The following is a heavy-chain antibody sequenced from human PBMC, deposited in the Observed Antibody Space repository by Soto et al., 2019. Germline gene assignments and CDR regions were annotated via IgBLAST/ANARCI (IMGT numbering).Heavy chain of an antibody. CDR2: ISSSGSTI. V-gene: IGHV3-48*03. CDR1: GFTFSSYE. D-gene: IGHD6-19*01. CDR3: ARVSPRLYSSGGVLDY. Sequence: GGSLRLSCAASGFTFSSYEMNWVRQAPGKGLEWVSYISSSGSTIYYADSVKGRFTISRDNAKNSLYLQMNSLRAEDTAVYYCARVSPRLYSSGGVLDYWGQGTLVTVSS. J-gene: IGHJ4*02.